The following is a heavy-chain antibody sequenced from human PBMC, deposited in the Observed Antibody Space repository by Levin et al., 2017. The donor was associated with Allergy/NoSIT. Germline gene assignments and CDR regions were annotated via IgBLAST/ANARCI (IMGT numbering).Heavy chain of an antibody. Sequence: GGSLRLSCAASGFTFSSHAMSWVRQAPGRGLEWVSAISGSGDNTYYADSVKGRFTISRDNSKNTLFLQMNSLRAEDTALYYCAGDFTGSGLYFGYWGQGTLVTVSS. CDR3: AGDFTGSGLYFGY. CDR1: GFTFSSHA. D-gene: IGHD1-1*01. V-gene: IGHV3-23*01. CDR2: ISGSGDNT. J-gene: IGHJ4*02.